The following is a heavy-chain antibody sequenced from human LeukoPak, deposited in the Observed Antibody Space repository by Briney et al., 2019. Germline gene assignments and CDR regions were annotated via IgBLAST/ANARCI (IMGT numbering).Heavy chain of an antibody. D-gene: IGHD3-3*01. V-gene: IGHV4-61*02. CDR2: IYTSGST. CDR3: ARESQRFLEWKTEFDP. CDR1: GGSISSGSYY. J-gene: IGHJ5*02. Sequence: SETLSLTCTVSGGSISSGSYYWSWIRQPAGKGLEWIGRIYTSGSTNCNPSLKSRVTISVDTSKNQFSLKLSSVTAADTAVYYCARESQRFLEWKTEFDPWGQGTLVTVSS.